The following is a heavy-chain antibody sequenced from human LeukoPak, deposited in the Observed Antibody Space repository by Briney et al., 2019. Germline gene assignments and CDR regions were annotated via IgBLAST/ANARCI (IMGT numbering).Heavy chain of an antibody. V-gene: IGHV1-2*04. CDR2: INPNSGGT. CDR3: ARYHGGYGVDP. Sequence: GASVKVSCKASGYTFTGYYMHWVRQAPGQGLEWMGWINPNSGGTNYAQKFQGWVTMTWDTSISTAYMELSRLRSDDTAVYYCARYHGGYGVDPWGQGTLVTVSS. J-gene: IGHJ5*02. D-gene: IGHD5-12*01. CDR1: GYTFTGYY.